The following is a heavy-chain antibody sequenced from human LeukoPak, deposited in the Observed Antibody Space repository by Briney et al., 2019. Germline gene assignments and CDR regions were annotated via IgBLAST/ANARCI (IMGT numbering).Heavy chain of an antibody. CDR3: AKDGDFYGSGSYYNVYYYYGMDV. V-gene: IGHV3-43*02. J-gene: IGHJ6*02. D-gene: IGHD3-10*01. CDR1: GFTFDDYA. CDR2: ISGDGGST. Sequence: GGSLRLSCAASGFTFDDYAMHWVRQAPGKGLELVSLISGDGGSTYYADSLKGRFTISRDNRKNSLYLQMSSLRTEDTALYYCAKDGDFYGSGSYYNVYYYYGMDVWGQGTTVTVSS.